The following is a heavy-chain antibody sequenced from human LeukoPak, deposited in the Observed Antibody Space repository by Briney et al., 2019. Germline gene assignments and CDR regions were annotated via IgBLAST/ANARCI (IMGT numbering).Heavy chain of an antibody. CDR2: ISSSSSYI. D-gene: IGHD2-21*01. J-gene: IGHJ4*02. CDR3: ARDSPRIVVVIAIDY. CDR1: GFTFSSYS. Sequence: GGSLRLSCAASGFTFSSYSMNWVRQAPGKGLEWVSSISSSSSYIYYADSVKGRFTISRDNAKNSLYLQMNSLRAEDTAVYYCARDSPRIVVVIAIDYWGQGTLVTVSS. V-gene: IGHV3-21*01.